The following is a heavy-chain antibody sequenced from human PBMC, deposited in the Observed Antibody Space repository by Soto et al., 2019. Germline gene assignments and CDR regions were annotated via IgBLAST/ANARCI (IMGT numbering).Heavy chain of an antibody. V-gene: IGHV4-59*01. D-gene: IGHD3-10*01. J-gene: IGHJ4*02. Sequence: SETLSLTCTVSGGSISSYYWSWIRQPPGKGLEWIRYIYYSGSTNYNPSLKSRVTISVDTTKNQFSLKLSSVTAADTAVYYCARVSFGSAPNDYWGQGTLVTVSS. CDR1: GGSISSYY. CDR2: IYYSGST. CDR3: ARVSFGSAPNDY.